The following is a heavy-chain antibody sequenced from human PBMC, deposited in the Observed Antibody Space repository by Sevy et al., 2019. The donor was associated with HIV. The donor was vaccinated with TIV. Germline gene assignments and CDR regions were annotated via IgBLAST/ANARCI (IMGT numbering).Heavy chain of an antibody. CDR1: GFTFRTSG. CDR2: ISYDEAHK. D-gene: IGHD3-10*01. V-gene: IGHV3-30*18. Sequence: GGSLRLSCVTSGFTFRTSGMHWVRQSPGKGLERVAVISYDEAHKNYADSVKGRFSISKDNSKNTLYLQMSSLRTEDTAVYYCAKDYSAGITMVRGAYRARGDYFDYWGQGTQVTVSS. CDR3: AKDYSAGITMVRGAYRARGDYFDY. J-gene: IGHJ4*02.